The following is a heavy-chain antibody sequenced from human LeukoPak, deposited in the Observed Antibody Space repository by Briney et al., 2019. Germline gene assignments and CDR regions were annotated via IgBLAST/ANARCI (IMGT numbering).Heavy chain of an antibody. Sequence: GRSLRLSCAASGFTFSSYAMHWVRQAPGKGLEWVAVISYDGSNKYYADSVKGRFTISRDNSKNTLYLQMNSLRAEDTAVYYCARDKCGSTSCYHGYWGQGTLVTVSS. CDR1: GFTFSSYA. CDR3: ARDKCGSTSCYHGY. D-gene: IGHD2-2*01. CDR2: ISYDGSNK. V-gene: IGHV3-30*04. J-gene: IGHJ4*02.